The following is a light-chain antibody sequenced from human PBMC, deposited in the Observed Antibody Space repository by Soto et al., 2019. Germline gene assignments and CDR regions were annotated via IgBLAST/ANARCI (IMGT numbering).Light chain of an antibody. J-gene: IGKJ4*01. CDR3: HQTYSHPLT. V-gene: IGKV1-39*01. CDR2: HAS. CDR1: QTITNY. Sequence: EIQMTQSPSSLSASVGDRVTITCRASQTITNYLNWYQQKPGKTPKLLIYHASNLQTGVPSRFSGSGSGTDFTLTITSLQPEDFATYFCHQTYSHPLTFGGGTKMEIK.